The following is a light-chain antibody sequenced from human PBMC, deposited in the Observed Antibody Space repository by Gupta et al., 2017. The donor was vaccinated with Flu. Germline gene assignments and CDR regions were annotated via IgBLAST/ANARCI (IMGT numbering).Light chain of an antibody. V-gene: IGKV4-1*01. CDR1: QSVLYSSNNKNY. Sequence: SLGERATINCKSSQSVLYSSNNKNYLAWYQQKPGQPPKLLIYWASTRESGVPERFSGSGSGTDFTLTISSLQAEDVAVYYCQQYYSTPWTFGQGTKVEIK. CDR2: WAS. J-gene: IGKJ1*01. CDR3: QQYYSTPWT.